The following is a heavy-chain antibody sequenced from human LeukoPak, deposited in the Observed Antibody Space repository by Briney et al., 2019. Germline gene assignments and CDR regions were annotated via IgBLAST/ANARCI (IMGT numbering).Heavy chain of an antibody. D-gene: IGHD6-19*01. CDR3: ARADIAVAGTNFDY. CDR1: GYSINSGYY. CDR2: IYHSGTT. V-gene: IGHV4-38-2*02. Sequence: SETLSLTCTVSGYSINSGYYWGWIRPPPGKGLEWIGSIYHSGTTYYNPSLKSRVTISVDTSKNQFSLKLNSVTAADTAIYYCARADIAVAGTNFDYWGQGTLVTVSS. J-gene: IGHJ4*02.